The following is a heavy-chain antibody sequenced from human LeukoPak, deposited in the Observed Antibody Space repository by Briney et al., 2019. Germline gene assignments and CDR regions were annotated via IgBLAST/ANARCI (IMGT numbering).Heavy chain of an antibody. CDR2: IYYSGST. D-gene: IGHD6-6*01. CDR1: GGSISSYY. J-gene: IGHJ5*02. Sequence: SETLSLTCTVSGGSISSYYWSWIRQPPGKGLEWIGYIYYSGSTNYNPSLKSRVTISVDTSKNQFSLKLSSVTAADTAVYYCARRADPIGGRANLLAARQAGFDPWGQGTLVTVSS. CDR3: ARRADPIGGRANLLAARQAGFDP. V-gene: IGHV4-59*01.